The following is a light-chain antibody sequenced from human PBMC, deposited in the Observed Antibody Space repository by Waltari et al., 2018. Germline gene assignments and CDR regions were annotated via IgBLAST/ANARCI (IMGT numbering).Light chain of an antibody. CDR3: QQYYSRPLT. CDR2: WSS. J-gene: IGKJ4*01. CDR1: QSVLYNSNNFDY. V-gene: IGKV4-1*01. Sequence: DIVMTQSPDSLAVSLGERATINCRSSQSVLYNSNNFDYLAWYQQKPGQPPKLRCYWSSTLESGVPDRFSGSGSGTEFTLTINSLQAEDVAIYYCQQYYSRPLTFGGGTRVEIK.